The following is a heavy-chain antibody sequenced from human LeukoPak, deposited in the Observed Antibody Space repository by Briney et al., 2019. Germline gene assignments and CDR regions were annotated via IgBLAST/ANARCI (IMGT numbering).Heavy chain of an antibody. D-gene: IGHD3-3*01. Sequence: PSETLSLTCAVYGGTFSGYHWSWLRQPPGKGLEWIGRITDSGSTNYNPSLKSRVTVSMDTSKNQFSLKLKSLTAADTAMYYCARPTTVHTNYEFQYWSQGTRVTVSS. J-gene: IGHJ4*02. V-gene: IGHV4-34*01. CDR3: ARPTTVHTNYEFQY. CDR2: ITDSGST. CDR1: GGTFSGYH.